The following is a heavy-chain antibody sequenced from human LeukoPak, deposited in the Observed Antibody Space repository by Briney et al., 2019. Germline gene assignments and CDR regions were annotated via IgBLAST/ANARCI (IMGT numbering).Heavy chain of an antibody. D-gene: IGHD1-26*01. Sequence: PGGSLRLSCAASGFTFSSYEMNWVRQAPGKGLEWVSYISSSGSTIYYADSVKGRFTISRDNAKNSLYLQMNSLRAEDTAVYYCAREGMDSGNSRWYFDLWGRGTLVTVSS. J-gene: IGHJ2*01. CDR1: GFTFSSYE. V-gene: IGHV3-48*03. CDR2: ISSSGSTI. CDR3: AREGMDSGNSRWYFDL.